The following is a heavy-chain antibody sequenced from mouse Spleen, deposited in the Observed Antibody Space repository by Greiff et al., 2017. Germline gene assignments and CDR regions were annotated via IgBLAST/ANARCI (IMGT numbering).Heavy chain of an antibody. Sequence: VQRVESGAELVKPGASVKISCKASGYAFSSYWMNWVKQRPGKGLEWIGQIYPGDGDTNYNGKFKGKATLTADKSSSTAYMQLSSLTSEDSAVYFCARRDGNLAWFAYWGQGTLVTVSA. CDR3: ARRDGNLAWFAY. V-gene: IGHV1-80*01. CDR2: IYPGDGDT. J-gene: IGHJ3*01. D-gene: IGHD2-1*01. CDR1: GYAFSSYW.